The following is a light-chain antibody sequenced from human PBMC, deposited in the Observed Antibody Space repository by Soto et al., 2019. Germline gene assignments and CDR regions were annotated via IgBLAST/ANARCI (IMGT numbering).Light chain of an antibody. CDR2: GAS. J-gene: IGKJ3*01. Sequence: EIVMTQSPATLSVSPGERATLSCRASQSISSNLAWYQQKNGQTPRLLIYGASTRAAGIPARFSGSGSGTDFTLTISSLQSEDFGVYYCQQYNNWPPFSFGPGTKVDIK. V-gene: IGKV3-15*01. CDR3: QQYNNWPPFS. CDR1: QSISSN.